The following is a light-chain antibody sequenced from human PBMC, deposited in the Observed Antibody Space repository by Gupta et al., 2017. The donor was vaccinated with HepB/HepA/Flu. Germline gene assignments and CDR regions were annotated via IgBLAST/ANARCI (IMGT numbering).Light chain of an antibody. J-gene: IGLJ3*02. CDR3: LLYYRGAVV. CDR2: STD. Sequence: QPVVTHEPSLTVSPGGPVPLTCAFSTGAVTSGYYPNWFQQKPGQAPRSLVHSTDNKYSWTPDRFSGSLLGGKAALTLSGVQPEDEAEYYCLLYYRGAVVFGGGTRLTVL. CDR1: TGAVTSGYY. V-gene: IGLV7-43*01.